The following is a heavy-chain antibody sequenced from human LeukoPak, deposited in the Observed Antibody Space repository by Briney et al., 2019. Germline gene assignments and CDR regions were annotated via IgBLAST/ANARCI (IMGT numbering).Heavy chain of an antibody. D-gene: IGHD3-3*01. Sequence: GASVKVSCKASGYIFTSYGISWVRQAPGQGLEWMGWISAYNGNTNYAQKLQGRVTMTTDTSTNTAYMELRSLRSDDTAVYYCARDDTHYDFWSGYYREAEYFQHWGQGTLVTVSS. V-gene: IGHV1-18*01. J-gene: IGHJ1*01. CDR2: ISAYNGNT. CDR1: GYIFTSYG. CDR3: ARDDTHYDFWSGYYREAEYFQH.